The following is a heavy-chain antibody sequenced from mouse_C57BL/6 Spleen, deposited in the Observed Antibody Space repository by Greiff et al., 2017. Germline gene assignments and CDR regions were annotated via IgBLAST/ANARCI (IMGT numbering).Heavy chain of an antibody. CDR1: GFTFSDYG. CDR2: ISSGSSTI. Sequence: EVQLVESGGGLVKPGGSLKLSCAASGFTFSDYGMHWVRQAPEKRLEWVAYISSGSSTIYYADTVKGRFTISRDNAKNTLFLQMTSLRSEDTAMYYCARTRGYYYGSSYGAMDYWGQGTSVTVSS. V-gene: IGHV5-17*01. D-gene: IGHD1-1*01. J-gene: IGHJ4*01. CDR3: ARTRGYYYGSSYGAMDY.